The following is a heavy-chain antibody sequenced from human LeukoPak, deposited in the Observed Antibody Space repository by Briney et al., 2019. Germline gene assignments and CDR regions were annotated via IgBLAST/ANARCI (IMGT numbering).Heavy chain of an antibody. CDR1: GFTFRHYL. D-gene: IGHD3-16*01. Sequence: GGSLRLSCAASGFTFRHYLLSWVRQAPGKGLEGVANMNRDGSEKNYVDSMKRRITISRDNAKNSLYLQMNSLRVEDTAVYYCARDGGIIRFGGQDVWGQGTTVTVS. J-gene: IGHJ6*02. V-gene: IGHV3-7*01. CDR2: MNRDGSEK. CDR3: ARDGGIIRFGGQDV.